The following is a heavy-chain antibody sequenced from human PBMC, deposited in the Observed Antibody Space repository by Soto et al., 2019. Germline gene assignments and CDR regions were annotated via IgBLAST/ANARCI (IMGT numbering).Heavy chain of an antibody. CDR2: IYYSGST. J-gene: IGHJ4*02. V-gene: IGHV4-39*01. Sequence: SETQSLPCTVSGGYIISSSYYWGWIRQPPGKGMEWIGSIYYSGSTYYNPSLKSRVTISVDTSKNQFSLKLSSVTAADTAVYYCASRAMVRGVTPPKFDYLGQGTLVTVSS. CDR1: GGYIISSSYY. CDR3: ASRAMVRGVTPPKFDY. D-gene: IGHD3-10*01.